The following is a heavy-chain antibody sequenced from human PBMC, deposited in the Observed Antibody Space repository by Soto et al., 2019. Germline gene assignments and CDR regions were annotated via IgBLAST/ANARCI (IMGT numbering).Heavy chain of an antibody. CDR2: VSDSGSS. J-gene: IGHJ2*01. D-gene: IGHD1-1*01. V-gene: IGHV4-59*11. CDR3: ARVWRRGWYFDL. CDR1: GGSISSHY. Sequence: QVQLLESGPGLVKPSETLSLTCTVSGGSISSHYWSWIRQPPGKGLEWIGYVSDSGSSPYYPSLKSRVTISVDRSKNQFSLRLSSVTAADTAVYYCARVWRRGWYFDLWGRGTLVTVSS.